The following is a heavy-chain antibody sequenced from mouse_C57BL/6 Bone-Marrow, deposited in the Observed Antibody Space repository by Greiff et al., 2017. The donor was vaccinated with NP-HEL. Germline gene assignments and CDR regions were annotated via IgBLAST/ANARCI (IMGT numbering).Heavy chain of an antibody. Sequence: EVKLVESGPGLVKPSQSLSLTCSVTGYSITSGYYWNWIRQFPGNKLEWMGYISYDGSNNYNPSLKNRISITRDTSKNQFFLKLNSVTTEDTATYYCARDEYYGNYGYAMDYWGQGTSVTVSS. CDR1: GYSITSGYY. D-gene: IGHD2-1*01. CDR2: ISYDGSN. CDR3: ARDEYYGNYGYAMDY. J-gene: IGHJ4*01. V-gene: IGHV3-6*01.